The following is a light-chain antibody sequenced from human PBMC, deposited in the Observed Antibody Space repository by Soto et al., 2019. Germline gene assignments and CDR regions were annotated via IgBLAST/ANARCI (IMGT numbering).Light chain of an antibody. CDR1: QSLSSY. CDR2: GAS. V-gene: IGKV3-15*01. CDR3: QQYNNWSRT. J-gene: IGKJ1*01. Sequence: EIVLTQSPATLSLSPGERATLSFRASQSLSSYLAWYQQKPGQAPRLLIYGASTRATGIPARFSGSGSGTEFTLTISSLQSEDFAVYYCQQYNNWSRTFGQGTKVDIK.